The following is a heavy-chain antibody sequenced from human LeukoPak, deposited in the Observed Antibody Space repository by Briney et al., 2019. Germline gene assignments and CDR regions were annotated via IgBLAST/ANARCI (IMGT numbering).Heavy chain of an antibody. V-gene: IGHV4-38-2*01. D-gene: IGHD1-1*01. Sequence: PSETLSLTCAVSGYSISSGYYWGWIRQPPGTGLEWIGSIYHSGSTYYNPSLKSRVTISVDTSKNQFSLKLSSVTAADTAVYYCAGTILSRNWFDHWGQGTLVTVSS. CDR3: AGTILSRNWFDH. CDR1: GYSISSGYY. J-gene: IGHJ5*02. CDR2: IYHSGST.